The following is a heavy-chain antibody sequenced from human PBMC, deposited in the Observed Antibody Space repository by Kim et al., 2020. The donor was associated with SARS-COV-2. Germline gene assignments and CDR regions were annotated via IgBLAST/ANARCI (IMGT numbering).Heavy chain of an antibody. Sequence: GGSLRLSCSASGFMFSNHIMHWVRQAPGMGLEDVSGITSNGGSTYCVDAVKGRFTISRDTSRNTLYLQMRSLRVEDTATYYCVRGNDIMATRDRYFDLWGRGTLVSVSS. V-gene: IGHV3-64D*06. J-gene: IGHJ2*01. CDR2: ITSNGGST. D-gene: IGHD5-12*01. CDR3: VRGNDIMATRDRYFDL. CDR1: GFMFSNHI.